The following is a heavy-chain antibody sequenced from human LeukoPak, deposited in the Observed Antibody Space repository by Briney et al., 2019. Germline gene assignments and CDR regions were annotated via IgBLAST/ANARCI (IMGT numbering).Heavy chain of an antibody. J-gene: IGHJ4*02. Sequence: GESLKISCKGSGYSFTSYWIGWVRQMPGKGLEWMGIIYPGDSDTRYSPSFQGQVTISADKSISTAYLQWSSLKASDTAMYYCARRGYCSSTSCHTKLDYWGQGTLVTVSS. D-gene: IGHD2-2*02. CDR2: IYPGDSDT. V-gene: IGHV5-51*01. CDR1: GYSFTSYW. CDR3: ARRGYCSSTSCHTKLDY.